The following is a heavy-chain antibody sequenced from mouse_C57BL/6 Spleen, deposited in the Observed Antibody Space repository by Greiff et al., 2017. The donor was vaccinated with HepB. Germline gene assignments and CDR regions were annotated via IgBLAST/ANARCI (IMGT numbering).Heavy chain of an antibody. Sequence: VQLQQSGPELVKPGASVKISCKASGYSFTSYYIHWVKQRPGQGLEWIGWIYPGSGNTKYNEKFKGKATLTADTSSSPAYMQLSSLTSEDSAVYYCARGEGTTSYFDYWGQGTTLTVSS. CDR1: GYSFTSYY. D-gene: IGHD1-1*01. CDR2: IYPGSGNT. J-gene: IGHJ2*01. V-gene: IGHV1-66*01. CDR3: ARGEGTTSYFDY.